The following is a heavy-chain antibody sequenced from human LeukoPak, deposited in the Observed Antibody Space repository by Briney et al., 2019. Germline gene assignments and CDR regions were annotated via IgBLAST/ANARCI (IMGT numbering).Heavy chain of an antibody. D-gene: IGHD3-22*01. CDR2: ISGSGGST. J-gene: IGHJ4*02. Sequence: GGSLRLSCAASGFTFSSYAMSWVRQAPGKGLEWVSAISGSGGSTYYADSVKGRFTISRDNSKNTLHLQMNSLRAEDTAVYYCAKDRQLYYYDSSGYYGGPGDYWGQGTLVTVSS. CDR1: GFTFSSYA. CDR3: AKDRQLYYYDSSGYYGGPGDY. V-gene: IGHV3-23*01.